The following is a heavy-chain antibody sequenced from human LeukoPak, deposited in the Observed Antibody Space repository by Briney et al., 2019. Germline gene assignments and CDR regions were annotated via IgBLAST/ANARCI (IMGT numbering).Heavy chain of an antibody. CDR1: GFTFSSYA. CDR3: AKDLFGITMVRGVISNYYYMDV. Sequence: GGSLRLSCAASGFTFSSYAMNWVRQAPGKGLEWISSISGSGGSTYYADSVKGRFTISRDNSKNTLYLQMNSLRAEDTAVYYCAKDLFGITMVRGVISNYYYMDVWGKGTTVTISS. D-gene: IGHD3-10*01. J-gene: IGHJ6*03. CDR2: ISGSGGST. V-gene: IGHV3-23*01.